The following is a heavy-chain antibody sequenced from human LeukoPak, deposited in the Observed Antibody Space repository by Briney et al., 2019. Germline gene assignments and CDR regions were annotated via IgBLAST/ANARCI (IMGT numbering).Heavy chain of an antibody. D-gene: IGHD6-6*01. J-gene: IGHJ4*02. CDR2: IYTSGST. CDR3: AREYSSSSSDPFDY. CDR1: GGSISSYY. V-gene: IGHV4-4*07. Sequence: SETLSLTCTVSGGSISSYYWSWIRQPAVKGLEWIGRIYTSGSTNYNPSLKSRVTMSVDTSKNQFSLKLSSVTAADTAVYYCAREYSSSSSDPFDYWGQGTLVTVSS.